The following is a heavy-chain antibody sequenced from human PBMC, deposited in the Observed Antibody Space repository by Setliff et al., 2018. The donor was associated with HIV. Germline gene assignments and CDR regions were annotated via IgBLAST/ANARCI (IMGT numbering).Heavy chain of an antibody. D-gene: IGHD3-10*01. Sequence: ASVKVSCKASGYTISTYLIAWVRQAPGQGLEWMGWIGADNGNTNYAQKFQGRVTMTTDTSTSTVYMELGSLISDDTAVYYCAREGLWFGDRGYFMDVWGKGTAVTVSS. CDR2: IGADNGNT. CDR1: GYTISTYL. CDR3: AREGLWFGDRGYFMDV. J-gene: IGHJ6*03. V-gene: IGHV1-18*01.